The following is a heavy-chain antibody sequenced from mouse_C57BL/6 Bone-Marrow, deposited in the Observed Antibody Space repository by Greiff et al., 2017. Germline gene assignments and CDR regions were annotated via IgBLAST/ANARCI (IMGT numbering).Heavy chain of an antibody. Sequence: QVQLQQPGTELVKPGASVKLSCKASGYTFTSYWMHWVKQRPGQGLEWLGNINPSNGGTNYNEKFKSKATLTVDKSSSTAYMQLSSLTSEDSAVYYCARSGYYYGSSGYYYAMDYWGQGTSVTVSS. V-gene: IGHV1-53*01. J-gene: IGHJ4*01. CDR1: GYTFTSYW. D-gene: IGHD1-1*01. CDR2: INPSNGGT. CDR3: ARSGYYYGSSGYYYAMDY.